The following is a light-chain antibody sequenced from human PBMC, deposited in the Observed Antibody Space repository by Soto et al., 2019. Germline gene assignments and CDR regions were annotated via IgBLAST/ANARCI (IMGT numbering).Light chain of an antibody. Sequence: QSVLTQPRSVSGSPGQSVTFSCTGTSSDIGDYDYVSWYQQHPGKAPKLMIYDVTKRPSGVPDRFSGSKSGNTASLTISGLQAEDEADYYCCSYSGSYFYVFGTGTKVTVL. V-gene: IGLV2-11*01. CDR1: SSDIGDYDY. CDR2: DVT. CDR3: CSYSGSYFYV. J-gene: IGLJ1*01.